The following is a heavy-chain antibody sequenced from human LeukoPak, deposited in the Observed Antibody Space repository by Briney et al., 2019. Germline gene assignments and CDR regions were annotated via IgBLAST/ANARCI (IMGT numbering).Heavy chain of an antibody. Sequence: ASVKVSCKASGGTFSSYAIRWVRQPPGQGLEWMGRIIPILGIANYAQKFQGRVTITADESTSTAYMELSSLRSEDTAVYYCAASDTVTRGYDYWGQGTLVTVSS. CDR1: GGTFSSYA. CDR3: AASDTVTRGYDY. CDR2: IIPILGIA. V-gene: IGHV1-69*04. J-gene: IGHJ4*02. D-gene: IGHD4-17*01.